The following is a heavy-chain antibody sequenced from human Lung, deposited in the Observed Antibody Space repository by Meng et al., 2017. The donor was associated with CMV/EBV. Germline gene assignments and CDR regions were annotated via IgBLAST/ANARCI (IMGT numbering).Heavy chain of an antibody. D-gene: IGHD1-7*01. Sequence: SXXVSXKASGGSFSSYAISWVRQAPGQGLEWMGGIIPILGIANDAQKFQGRVTITADKSTSKAYMELSSLRSEDTAVYYCASRTGTPKRGCNWFDPWGQGXLVTVSS. CDR1: GGSFSSYA. CDR2: IIPILGIA. J-gene: IGHJ5*02. V-gene: IGHV1-69*10. CDR3: ASRTGTPKRGCNWFDP.